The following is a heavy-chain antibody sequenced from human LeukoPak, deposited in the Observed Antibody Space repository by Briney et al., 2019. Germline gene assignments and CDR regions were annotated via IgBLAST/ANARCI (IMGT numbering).Heavy chain of an antibody. CDR3: AGDYGIAARPTLNYFGY. CDR1: GYSFTSYW. Sequence: GESLKIPCKGSGYSFTSYWIGWVRQMPGKGLDWMAVIYPGNSDTRYSPSFQGQVTISADKSIRTAYLQWSSLKVSDTAMYYCAGDYGIAARPTLNYFGYWGQGTLVTVSS. V-gene: IGHV5-51*01. J-gene: IGHJ4*02. D-gene: IGHD6-6*01. CDR2: IYPGNSDT.